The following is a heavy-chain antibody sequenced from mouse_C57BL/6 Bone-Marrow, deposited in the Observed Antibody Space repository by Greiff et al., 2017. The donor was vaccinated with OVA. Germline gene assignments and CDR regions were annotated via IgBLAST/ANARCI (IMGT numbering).Heavy chain of an antibody. CDR1: GFTFSSYA. V-gene: IGHV5-9-1*02. CDR2: IISGGDYI. Sequence: EVKLVESGEGLVKPGGSLKLSCAASGFTFSSYAMSWVRQTPEKRLEWVAYIISGGDYIYYADTVKGRFTNSRDNAKNTLYLQMSSLKSEGTAMYYCTRDLMDYWGQGTSVTVSS. J-gene: IGHJ4*01. CDR3: TRDLMDY.